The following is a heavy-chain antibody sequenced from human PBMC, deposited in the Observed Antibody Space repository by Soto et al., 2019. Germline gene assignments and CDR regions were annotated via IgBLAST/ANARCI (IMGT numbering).Heavy chain of an antibody. CDR3: ARTGPYCSSTSCYGPYNWFDP. CDR1: GGSISSSSYY. D-gene: IGHD2-2*01. CDR2: IYYSGST. Sequence: PSDTLSLTCTVSGGSISSSSYYWGWIRQPPGKGLEWIGSIYYSGSTYYNPSLKSRVTISVDTSKNQFSLKLSSVTAADTAVYYCARTGPYCSSTSCYGPYNWFDPWGQGTLVTVSS. J-gene: IGHJ5*02. V-gene: IGHV4-39*01.